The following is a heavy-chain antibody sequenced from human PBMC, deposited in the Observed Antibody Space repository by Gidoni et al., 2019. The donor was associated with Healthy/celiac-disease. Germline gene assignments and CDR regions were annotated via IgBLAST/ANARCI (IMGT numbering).Heavy chain of an antibody. D-gene: IGHD3-9*01. V-gene: IGHV1-69*09. CDR1: AGPFSSYA. CDR3: ARMTGLPHSSLDY. J-gene: IGHJ4*02. Sequence: QVQLVQSGAEVKQPGSSVKVSCKASAGPFSSYAISWVRQAPGQGLEWMGRIIPILGIANYAQKFQGRVTITADKSTSTAYMELSSLRSEDTAVYYCARMTGLPHSSLDYWGQGTLVTVSS. CDR2: IIPILGIA.